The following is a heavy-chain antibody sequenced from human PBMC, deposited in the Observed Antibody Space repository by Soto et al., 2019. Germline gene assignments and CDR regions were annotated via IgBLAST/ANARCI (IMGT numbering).Heavy chain of an antibody. CDR3: ARESRTVTTFWFDP. CDR1: GYTFTSYY. J-gene: IGHJ5*02. D-gene: IGHD4-4*01. V-gene: IGHV1-46*01. Sequence: QVQLVQSGAEVKKPGASVKVSCKASGYTFTSYYMHWLRQAPGQGLEWMGIINPSGGSTSYAQKFPGRVTMTRDTSTSTVYMGLSSLRSEDTAVYYCARESRTVTTFWFDPWGQGTLVTVSS. CDR2: INPSGGST.